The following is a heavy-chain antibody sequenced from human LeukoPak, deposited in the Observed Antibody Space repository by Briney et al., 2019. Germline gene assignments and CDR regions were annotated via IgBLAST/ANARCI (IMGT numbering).Heavy chain of an antibody. CDR1: GFTVSSNY. CDR3: ASLYCSGGSCCYYYYMDV. CDR2: IYSGGST. D-gene: IGHD2-15*01. Sequence: GGSLRLSCAASGFTVSSNYMSWVRQAPGKGLEWVSVIYSGGSTYYADSVKGRFTISRDNSKNTLYLQMNSLRAEDTAVYYCASLYCSGGSCCYYYYMDVWGKGTTVSVSS. V-gene: IGHV3-53*01. J-gene: IGHJ6*03.